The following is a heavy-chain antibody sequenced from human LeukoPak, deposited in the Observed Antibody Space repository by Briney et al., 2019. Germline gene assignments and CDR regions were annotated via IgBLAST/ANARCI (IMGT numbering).Heavy chain of an antibody. CDR3: ATLINLHLEDY. Sequence: ASVKVSCKASGYTFTDYYIHWVRQAPGRGLESMGWVNPNGGGTNYAQKFQSGVTMTSDTSINTAYMELHRLTPDDTAVYYCATLINLHLEDYWGQGTLVTVSS. J-gene: IGHJ4*02. V-gene: IGHV1-2*02. CDR2: VNPNGGGT. D-gene: IGHD3-3*01. CDR1: GYTFTDYY.